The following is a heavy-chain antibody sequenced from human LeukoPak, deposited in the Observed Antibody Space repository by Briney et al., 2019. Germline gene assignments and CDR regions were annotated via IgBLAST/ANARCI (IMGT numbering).Heavy chain of an antibody. CDR2: IYHSGST. V-gene: IGHV4-39*07. CDR1: GGSISSSSYY. J-gene: IGHJ5*02. CDR3: ARRPRWRIVGATNWFDP. Sequence: SETLSLTCTVSGGSISSSSYYWGWIRQPPGKGLEWIGSIYHSGSTNYNPSLKSRVTISVDTSKNQFSLKLSSVTAADTAVYYCARRPRWRIVGATNWFDPWGQGTLVTVSS. D-gene: IGHD1-26*01.